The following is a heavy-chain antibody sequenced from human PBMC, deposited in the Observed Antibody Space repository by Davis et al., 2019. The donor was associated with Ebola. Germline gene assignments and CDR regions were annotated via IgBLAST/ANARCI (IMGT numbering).Heavy chain of an antibody. CDR1: GLIFSNCD. J-gene: IGHJ6*02. Sequence: GGSLRLSCATSGLIFSNCDMHWVRQAPGRGLEWVAFVRSHGSDDHYADSVKGRFTISRDNSKNTLHLQMNSLRAEDTAVYYCAKDLGYYDMDVWGQGTTVTVSS. D-gene: IGHD7-27*01. CDR3: AKDLGYYDMDV. V-gene: IGHV3-30*02. CDR2: VRSHGSDD.